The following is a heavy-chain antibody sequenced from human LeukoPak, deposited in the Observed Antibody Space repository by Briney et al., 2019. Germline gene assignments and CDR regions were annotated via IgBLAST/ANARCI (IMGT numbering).Heavy chain of an antibody. CDR2: IYYSGST. Sequence: SETLSLTCTVSGGSISSSSYYWSWIRQPPGTGLEWIGYIYYSGSTNYNPSLKSRVTISVDTSKNQFSLKLSSVTAADTAVYYCARVVWAESLDDDAFDIWGQGTMVTVSS. CDR1: GGSISSSSYY. CDR3: ARVVWAESLDDDAFDI. J-gene: IGHJ3*02. D-gene: IGHD7-27*01. V-gene: IGHV4-61*01.